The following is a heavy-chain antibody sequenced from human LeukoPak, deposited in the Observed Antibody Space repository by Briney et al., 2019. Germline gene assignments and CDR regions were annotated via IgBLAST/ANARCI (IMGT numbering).Heavy chain of an antibody. Sequence: GGSLRLSCAASVFTLSSYEMNAVRQAPGKGREWGSYISSSGSTIYYADSVKGRFTISRDNAKNSVYLQMNSLRAEDTAVYYCVRELWSSGWLYFDYWGQGTLVTVSS. V-gene: IGHV3-48*03. J-gene: IGHJ4*02. CDR1: VFTLSSYE. D-gene: IGHD6-19*01. CDR2: ISSSGSTI. CDR3: VRELWSSGWLYFDY.